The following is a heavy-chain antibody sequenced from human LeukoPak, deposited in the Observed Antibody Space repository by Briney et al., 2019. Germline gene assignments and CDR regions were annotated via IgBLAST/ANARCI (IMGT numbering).Heavy chain of an antibody. J-gene: IGHJ4*02. CDR3: ARHGILDSSRKYYFDY. V-gene: IGHV4-59*08. CDR1: GGSISTYY. CDR2: IYYSGST. D-gene: IGHD6-13*01. Sequence: SETLSLTCSVSGGSISTYYWSWIRQPPGKGLEWIGYIYYSGSTSYNSSLKSRVTISLDTSKNQFSLELSSVTAADTAVYYCARHGILDSSRKYYFDYWGQGTLVTVSS.